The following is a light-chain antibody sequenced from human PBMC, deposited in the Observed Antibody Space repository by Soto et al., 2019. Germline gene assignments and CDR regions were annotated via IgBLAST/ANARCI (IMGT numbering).Light chain of an antibody. J-gene: IGLJ1*01. Sequence: QSVLTQPASVSGSPGQSITISCTGTSSDVGGYNYVSWYQQHPGKAPKLMIYDVSNRPSGVSNRSSGSKSGNTASLTIPGLQAEDEADYYCSSYTSSSTLSFGTGTKVTVL. CDR2: DVS. CDR1: SSDVGGYNY. CDR3: SSYTSSSTLS. V-gene: IGLV2-14*01.